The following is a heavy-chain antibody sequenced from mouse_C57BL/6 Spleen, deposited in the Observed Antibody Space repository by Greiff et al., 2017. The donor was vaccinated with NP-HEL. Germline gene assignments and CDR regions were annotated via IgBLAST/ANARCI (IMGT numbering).Heavy chain of an antibody. Sequence: VQLQQSGPELVKPGASVKIPCKASGYTFTDYNMDWVKQSHGKSLEWIGDINPNNGGTIYNQKFKGKATLTVDKSSSTAYMELRSLTSEDTAVYYCARGVYYGYEAYWGQGTLVTVSA. CDR2: INPNNGGT. J-gene: IGHJ3*01. CDR3: ARGVYYGYEAY. CDR1: GYTFTDYN. V-gene: IGHV1-18*01. D-gene: IGHD2-2*01.